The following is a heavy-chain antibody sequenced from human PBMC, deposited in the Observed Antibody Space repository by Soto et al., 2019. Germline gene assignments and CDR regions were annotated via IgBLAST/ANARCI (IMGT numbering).Heavy chain of an antibody. CDR3: ARHAYNFLAFGS. Sequence: XXSLRLSCAASGFTFNNYWMNWVRQPPGKGLEWVADIXQLESXIFCVCSVRGXXTIARDDXXDSVSLHMDSLRAEDTGVYYCARHAYNFLAFGSWGQGTLVTVSS. D-gene: IGHD1-1*01. CDR2: IXQLESXI. V-gene: IGHV3-7*01. J-gene: IGHJ4*02. CDR1: GFTFNNYW.